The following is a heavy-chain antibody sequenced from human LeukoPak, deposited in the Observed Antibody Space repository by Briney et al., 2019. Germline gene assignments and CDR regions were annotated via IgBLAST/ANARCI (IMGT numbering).Heavy chain of an antibody. Sequence: PSETLSLTCAVYGGSFSGYYWSWIRQPAGKGLEWIGRIYTTGSTNYNPSLKSRVTISVDTSKNQFSLKLRFVTAADTAVYYCARDRLASFDFWGHGTLVTVSS. V-gene: IGHV4-4*07. J-gene: IGHJ4*01. CDR2: IYTTGST. CDR3: ARDRLASFDF. D-gene: IGHD3-3*02. CDR1: GGSFSGYY.